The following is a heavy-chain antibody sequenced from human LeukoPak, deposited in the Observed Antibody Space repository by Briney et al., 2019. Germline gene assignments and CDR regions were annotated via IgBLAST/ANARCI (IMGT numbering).Heavy chain of an antibody. V-gene: IGHV3-23*01. D-gene: IGHD4-17*01. Sequence: GGSLRLSCAASGFTFSSYAMSWVRQAPGKGLEWVSAISGSGGSTYYADSVKGRFTISRDNSKNTLYLQMNSLRAEDTAVYYCARGRSPVTTRYFDYWGQGTLVTVSS. CDR3: ARGRSPVTTRYFDY. CDR1: GFTFSSYA. CDR2: ISGSGGST. J-gene: IGHJ4*02.